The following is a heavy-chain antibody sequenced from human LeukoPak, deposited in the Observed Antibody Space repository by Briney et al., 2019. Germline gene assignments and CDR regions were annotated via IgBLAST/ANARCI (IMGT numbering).Heavy chain of an antibody. D-gene: IGHD6-13*01. V-gene: IGHV4-59*01. Sequence: SETLSLTCTVSGGSISSYYWSWIRQPPGKGLEWIGYIYYSRSTNYNPSLKSRVTISVDTSKNQFSLKLSSVTAADTAVYYCARDLAVAAAGGYWGQGTLVTVSS. CDR2: IYYSRST. J-gene: IGHJ4*02. CDR3: ARDLAVAAAGGY. CDR1: GGSISSYY.